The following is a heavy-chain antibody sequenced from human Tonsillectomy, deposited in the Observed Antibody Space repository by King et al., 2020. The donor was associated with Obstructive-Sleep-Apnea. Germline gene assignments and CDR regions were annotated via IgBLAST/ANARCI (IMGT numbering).Heavy chain of an antibody. CDR3: SRGDGPDAFDI. J-gene: IGHJ3*02. D-gene: IGHD5-24*01. Sequence: VQLQESGPGLVKPSQTLSLTCTVSGGSISSGGYYWSWIRPHPGKGLEWIGYIYYSGSTYYNPSLKSRVIISVDTSKNQFSLKLNSVTAADTAVYYCSRGDGPDAFDIWGQGTMVTVSS. V-gene: IGHV4-31*03. CDR2: IYYSGST. CDR1: GGSISSGGYY.